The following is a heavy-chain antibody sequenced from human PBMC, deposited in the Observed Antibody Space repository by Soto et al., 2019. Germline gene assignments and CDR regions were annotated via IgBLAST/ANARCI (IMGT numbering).Heavy chain of an antibody. V-gene: IGHV5-51*01. CDR3: ERTYYDSSGFDAFDI. D-gene: IGHD3-22*01. CDR1: GYSFTSYW. Sequence: GESLKISCNGSGYSFTSYWIGWVRQMPGKGLEWMGIIYPGDSDTRYSPSFQGQVTISADKSISTAYLQWSSLKASDTAMYYCERTYYDSSGFDAFDIWGQGTMVTV. J-gene: IGHJ3*02. CDR2: IYPGDSDT.